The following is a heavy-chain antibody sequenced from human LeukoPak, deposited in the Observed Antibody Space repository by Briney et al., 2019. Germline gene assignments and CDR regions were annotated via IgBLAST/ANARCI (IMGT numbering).Heavy chain of an antibody. CDR2: FDPEDGET. V-gene: IGHV1-24*01. CDR1: GYTLTELS. D-gene: IGHD6-19*01. Sequence: GASVKVSCKVSGYTLTELSMHWVRQAPGNGLEWMGGFDPEDGETIYAQKFQGRVTMTEDTSTDTAYMELSSLRSEDTAVYYCATDWLYSSGCPVNWGQGTLVTVSS. J-gene: IGHJ4*02. CDR3: ATDWLYSSGCPVN.